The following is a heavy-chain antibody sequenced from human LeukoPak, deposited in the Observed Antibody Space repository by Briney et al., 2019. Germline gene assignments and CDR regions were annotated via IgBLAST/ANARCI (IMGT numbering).Heavy chain of an antibody. CDR2: INPNSGGT. V-gene: IGHV1-2*06. J-gene: IGHJ4*02. CDR3: ASNEGIAAPFDY. CDR1: GYTFTGYY. Sequence: ASVKVSCKASGYTFTGYYMHWVRQAPGQGLGWMGRINPNSGGTNYAQKFQGRVTMTRDTSISTAYMELSRLRSDDTAVYYCASNEGIAAPFDYWGQGTLVTVSS. D-gene: IGHD6-13*01.